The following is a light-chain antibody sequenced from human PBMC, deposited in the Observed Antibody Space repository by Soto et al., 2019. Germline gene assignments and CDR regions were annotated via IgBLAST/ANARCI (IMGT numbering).Light chain of an antibody. V-gene: IGKV1-39*01. CDR2: AAS. CDR3: QQSYSTPQT. J-gene: IGKJ1*01. CDR1: QTISSW. Sequence: DIQMTQSPSTLSASVGDRVTITCRASQTISSWLAWYQQKPGKASKLLIYAASSLQSGVPSRFSGSGSGTDFTLTISSLQPEDFATYYCQQSYSTPQTFGQGTKVDIK.